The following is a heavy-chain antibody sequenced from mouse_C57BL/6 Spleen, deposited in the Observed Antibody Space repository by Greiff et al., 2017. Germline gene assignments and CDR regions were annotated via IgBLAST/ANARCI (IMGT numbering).Heavy chain of an antibody. CDR2: IDPSDSYT. D-gene: IGHD1-1*01. CDR1: GYTFTSYW. CDR3: ARSGYYGSSYGY. J-gene: IGHJ2*01. Sequence: VQLQQPGAELVMPGASVKLSCKASGYTFTSYWMHWVKQRPGQGLEWIGEIDPSDSYTNYNQKVTGKSTLTVGKTSSTAYMQLSSLTSEDSAVYYCARSGYYGSSYGYWGQGTTLTVSS. V-gene: IGHV1-69*01.